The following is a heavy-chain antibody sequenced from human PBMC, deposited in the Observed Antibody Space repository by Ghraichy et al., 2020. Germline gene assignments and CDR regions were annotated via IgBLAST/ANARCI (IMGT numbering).Heavy chain of an antibody. D-gene: IGHD6-19*01. J-gene: IGHJ4*02. V-gene: IGHV4-39*01. Sequence: SETLSLTCTVSGGSISSTTYYWVWIRQPPGKGLEWIGTISYSGTTYYNPSLKSRVTISVDTSNNQFSLRLRSVTSADTALYYCARRGYSSAFDDWGQGTRVTVSS. CDR1: GGSISSTTYY. CDR2: ISYSGTT. CDR3: ARRGYSSAFDD.